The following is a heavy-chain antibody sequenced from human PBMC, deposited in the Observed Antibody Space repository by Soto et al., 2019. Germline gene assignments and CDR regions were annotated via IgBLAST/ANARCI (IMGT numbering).Heavy chain of an antibody. CDR2: IRGSGAES. CDR1: GFSFSNFA. V-gene: IGHV3-23*01. J-gene: IGHJ5*02. CDR3: ARSEGADGVVWFDP. D-gene: IGHD1-26*01. Sequence: EEQLLQSGGDLVQPGGSLRVSCVASGFSFSNFAMSWVRQAPGKGLEWVSGIRGSGAESHYADSVRGRFTISRDNSKNTVYLEMHSLNVGDTAVYYCARSEGADGVVWFDPWGQGTLVTVSS.